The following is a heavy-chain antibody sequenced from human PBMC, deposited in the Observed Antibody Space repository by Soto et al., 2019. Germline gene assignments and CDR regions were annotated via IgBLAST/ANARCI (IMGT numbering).Heavy chain of an antibody. V-gene: IGHV4-59*01. CDR1: GGSISSYY. CDR2: IYYSGST. J-gene: IGHJ4*02. CDR3: ASTAHSSGWYSGGFDY. Sequence: SETLSLTCTVSGGSISSYYWSWIRQPPGKGLEWIGYIYYSGSTNHNPSLKSRVTISVDTSKNQFSLKLSSVTAADTAVYYCASTAHSSGWYSGGFDYWGQGTLVTVSS. D-gene: IGHD6-19*01.